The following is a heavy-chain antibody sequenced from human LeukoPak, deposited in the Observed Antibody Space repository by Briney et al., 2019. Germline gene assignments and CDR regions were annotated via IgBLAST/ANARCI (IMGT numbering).Heavy chain of an antibody. Sequence: GGSLRLSCVASGFTFTDFAMNWVRQVPGKGPEWVSHIGGGGVDREYEGSVKGRFTVSRDNSRNSLYLQMNSLRGEDTAIYYCVKDSIERNGVYDAFDVWGQGTKVTVAS. D-gene: IGHD2-8*01. CDR1: GFTFTDFA. CDR2: IGGGGVDR. J-gene: IGHJ3*01. V-gene: IGHV3-23*01. CDR3: VKDSIERNGVYDAFDV.